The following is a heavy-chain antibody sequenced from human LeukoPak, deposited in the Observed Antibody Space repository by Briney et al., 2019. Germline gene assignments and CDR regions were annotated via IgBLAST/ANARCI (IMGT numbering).Heavy chain of an antibody. D-gene: IGHD3-10*01. CDR3: ARRAYDYASGSYFDYFDY. CDR1: GGSISNYY. V-gene: IGHV4-4*07. Sequence: PSETLSLTCTVSGGSISNYYWSWIRQPAGKGLEWIGRVYASGSTNYNPSLKSRVTMSLDTSKNQFSLKLSSVTAADTAVYYCARRAYDYASGSYFDYFDYWGQGTLVTVSS. J-gene: IGHJ4*02. CDR2: VYASGST.